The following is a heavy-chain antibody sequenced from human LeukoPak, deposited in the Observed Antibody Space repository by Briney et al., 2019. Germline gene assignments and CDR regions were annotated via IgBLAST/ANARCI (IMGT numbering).Heavy chain of an antibody. J-gene: IGHJ4*02. CDR1: GFTFSSYA. V-gene: IGHV3-23*01. CDR3: AKDPAPISKGGSGWYFDY. Sequence: GGSLRLSCAASGFTFSSYAMSWVRQAPGKGLEWVSAISGSGGSTYYADSVKGRFIISRDNSKNTLYLQMNSLRAEDTAVYYCAKDPAPISKGGSGWYFDYWGQGTLVTVSS. CDR2: ISGSGGST. D-gene: IGHD6-19*01.